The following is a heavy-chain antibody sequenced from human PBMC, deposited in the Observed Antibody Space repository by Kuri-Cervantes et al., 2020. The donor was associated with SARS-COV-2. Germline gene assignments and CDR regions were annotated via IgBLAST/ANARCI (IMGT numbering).Heavy chain of an antibody. D-gene: IGHD3-10*01. CDR2: INHSGST. CDR3: ARRSRGWFRESDYYYYYMDV. CDR1: GGSFSGYY. Sequence: GSLRLSCAVYGGSFSGYYWSWIRQPPGKGLEWIGEINHSGSTNYNPSLKSRVTISVDTSKNQFSLKLSSVTAADAAVYYCARRSRGWFRESDYYYYYMDVWGKGTMVTVSS. J-gene: IGHJ6*03. V-gene: IGHV4-34*01.